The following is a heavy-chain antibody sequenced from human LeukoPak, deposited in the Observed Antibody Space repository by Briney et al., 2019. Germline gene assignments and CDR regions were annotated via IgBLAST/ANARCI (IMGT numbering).Heavy chain of an antibody. V-gene: IGHV3-48*01. CDR1: GFTFSSYS. J-gene: IGHJ4*02. D-gene: IGHD3-22*01. Sequence: GGSLRLSCAASGFTFSSYSMNWVRQAPGKGLEWASYISSSSSTIYYADSVKGRFTISRDNAKNSLYLQMNSLRAEDTAVYYCARDPPGDSSGYFDYWAREPWSPSPQ. CDR2: ISSSSSTI. CDR3: ARDPPGDSSGYFDY.